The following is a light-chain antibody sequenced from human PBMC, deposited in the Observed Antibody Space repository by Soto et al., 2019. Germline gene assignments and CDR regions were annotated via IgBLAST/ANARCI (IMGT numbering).Light chain of an antibody. J-gene: IGKJ4*01. Sequence: DIQMTQSPSTLSASIGDRATITCRASQSISSWLAWYQQKPGKAPKVLIYKASSLESGVPSRFSGSGSGTEFPLTISSLQPDDVATYYCQRYDRYPLTFGGGTKVEIK. V-gene: IGKV1-5*03. CDR2: KAS. CDR3: QRYDRYPLT. CDR1: QSISSW.